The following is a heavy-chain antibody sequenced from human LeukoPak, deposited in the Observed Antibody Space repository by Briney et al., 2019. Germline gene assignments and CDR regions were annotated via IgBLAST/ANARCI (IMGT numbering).Heavy chain of an antibody. CDR1: GFTFDDYA. CDR3: AKYKIGSYSAFDI. J-gene: IGHJ3*02. D-gene: IGHD1-26*01. CDR2: ISWNSGSI. Sequence: GGSLRLSCAASGFTFDDYAMHWVRQAPGKGLEWVSGISWNSGSIGYADSVKGRFTISRDNAKNSLYLQMNSLRAEDTALYYCAKYKIGSYSAFDIWGPGTMVTASS. V-gene: IGHV3-9*01.